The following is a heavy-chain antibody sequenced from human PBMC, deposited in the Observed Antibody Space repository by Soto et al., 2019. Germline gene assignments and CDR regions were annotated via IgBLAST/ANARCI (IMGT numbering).Heavy chain of an antibody. V-gene: IGHV4-34*01. Sequence: QVQLQQWGAGLLKPSETLSLTCAVYGGSFSGYYWSWIRQPPGKGLEWIGEVDHSGSTNYNPSLKSRVTISVDTSKNQVSLKLSSVTAADTAVYDCARGWSGLVIIRFDPWGQGTLVTVSS. CDR2: VDHSGST. CDR3: ARGWSGLVIIRFDP. CDR1: GGSFSGYY. J-gene: IGHJ5*02. D-gene: IGHD3-9*01.